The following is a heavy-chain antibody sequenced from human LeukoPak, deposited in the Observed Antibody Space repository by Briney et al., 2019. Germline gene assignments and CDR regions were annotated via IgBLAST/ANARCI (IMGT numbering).Heavy chain of an antibody. CDR1: GFTVDNYA. Sequence: GGSLRLSCAASGFTVDNYARHWVRQAPGKGLEWLSIISWNSGYIGYADSVKGRFTISRDNAKKSLDLQMNSLRAEDTAFYYCAKVRGTYSSGYFFDYWGQGTLVTVSS. V-gene: IGHV3-9*01. CDR2: ISWNSGYI. J-gene: IGHJ4*02. CDR3: AKVRGTYSSGYFFDY. D-gene: IGHD6-19*01.